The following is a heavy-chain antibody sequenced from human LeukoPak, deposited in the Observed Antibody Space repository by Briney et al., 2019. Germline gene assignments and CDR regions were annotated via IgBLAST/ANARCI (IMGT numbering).Heavy chain of an antibody. V-gene: IGHV4-39*01. Sequence: SETLSLTCTVSGGSISSSSYYWGWLRQPPGTGLEWIGSIYYSGSTYYNPSLKSRVTISVDTSKNQFSLKLSSVTAADTAVYYCARHVVGRGWLHSGLYGMDVWGQGTTVTVSS. J-gene: IGHJ6*02. CDR3: ARHVVGRGWLHSGLYGMDV. D-gene: IGHD5-24*01. CDR1: GGSISSSSYY. CDR2: IYYSGST.